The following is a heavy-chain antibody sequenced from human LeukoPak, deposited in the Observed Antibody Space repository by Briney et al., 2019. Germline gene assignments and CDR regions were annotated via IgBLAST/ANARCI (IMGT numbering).Heavy chain of an antibody. Sequence: PSETLSLTCAVYGGSFSGYYWSWIRQPPGKGLEWIGEINHSGSTNYNPSLKSRVTISVDTSKNQFSLKLSSVTAADTAVYYCAGTCCLNWFDPWGQGTLVTVSS. CDR2: INHSGST. CDR3: AGTCCLNWFDP. V-gene: IGHV4-34*01. D-gene: IGHD2-2*01. CDR1: GGSFSGYY. J-gene: IGHJ5*02.